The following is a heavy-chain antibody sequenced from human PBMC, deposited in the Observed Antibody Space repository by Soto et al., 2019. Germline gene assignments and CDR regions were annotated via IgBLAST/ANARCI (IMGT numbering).Heavy chain of an antibody. CDR1: GFTFSHYA. D-gene: IGHD3-22*01. J-gene: IGHJ4*02. Sequence: LSCAASGFTFSHYAMHWGRQAPGKGLEWVAVISYDGSNKYXXDSXKGRFTISRDNSKNTLYLQMNSLRPDDTSIYYCARSAPYYPLDCWGQGTLVTVSS. CDR2: ISYDGSNK. V-gene: IGHV3-30-3*01. CDR3: ARSAPYYPLDC.